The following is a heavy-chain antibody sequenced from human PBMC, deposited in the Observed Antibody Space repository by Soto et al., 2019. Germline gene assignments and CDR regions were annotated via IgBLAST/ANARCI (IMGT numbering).Heavy chain of an antibody. CDR1: GFTSSSYD. V-gene: IGHV3-13*01. CDR2: IGTYGET. Sequence: LILPCAASGFTSSSYDLHWVRQPTGKGLDWVSVIGTYGETDYPDSVKGRFTISRENAKNSLYLQMNSLRAGDTAVYYCARGGTIMVRGALTPYYHYGMVVWGQGTTVTVSS. D-gene: IGHD3-10*01. CDR3: ARGGTIMVRGALTPYYHYGMVV. J-gene: IGHJ6*02.